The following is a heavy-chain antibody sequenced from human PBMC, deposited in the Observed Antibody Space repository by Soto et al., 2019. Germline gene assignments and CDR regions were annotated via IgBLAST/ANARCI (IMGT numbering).Heavy chain of an antibody. CDR1: GGTFSSYA. V-gene: IGHV1-69*01. CDR3: ARSQGSSTSLEIYYYYYYGMDV. J-gene: IGHJ6*02. Sequence: QVQLVQSGAEVKKPGSSVKVSCKASGGTFSSYAISWLRQAPGQGLEWMGGIIPISGTANYAQKFQGRVTITADESTSTAYMELSSLRSEDTAVSYCARSQGSSTSLEIYYYYYYGMDVWGQGTTVTVSS. D-gene: IGHD2-2*01. CDR2: IIPISGTA.